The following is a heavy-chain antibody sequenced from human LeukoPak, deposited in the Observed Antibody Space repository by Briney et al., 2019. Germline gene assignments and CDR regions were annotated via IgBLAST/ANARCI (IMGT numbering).Heavy chain of an antibody. J-gene: IGHJ6*02. V-gene: IGHV3-21*04. CDR2: ISSSSSYI. CDR1: GFTFSSYS. CDR3: AKGKGLSYYGSGSLSRGGMDV. Sequence: GGSLRLSCAASGFTFSSYSMNWVRQAPGKGLEWVSSISSSSSYIYYADSVKGRFTISRDNAKNSLYLQMNSLRAEDTALYYCAKGKGLSYYGSGSLSRGGMDVWGQGTTVTVSS. D-gene: IGHD3-10*01.